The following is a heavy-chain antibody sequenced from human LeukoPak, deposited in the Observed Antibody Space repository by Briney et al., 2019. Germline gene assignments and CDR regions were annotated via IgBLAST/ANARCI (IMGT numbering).Heavy chain of an antibody. V-gene: IGHV1-69*05. J-gene: IGHJ4*02. CDR2: IIPIFGTA. CDR3: ARARCSGGSCYPAFDY. Sequence: SVKVSCKASGGTFSSYAISWVRQAPGQGLEWMGRIIPIFGTANYAQKFQGRVTITTDESTSTAYMELSSLRSEDTAVYYCARARCSGGSCYPAFDYWGQGTLVTVSS. CDR1: GGTFSSYA. D-gene: IGHD2-15*01.